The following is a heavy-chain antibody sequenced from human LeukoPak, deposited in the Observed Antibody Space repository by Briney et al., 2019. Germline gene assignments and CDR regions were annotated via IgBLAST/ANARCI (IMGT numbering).Heavy chain of an antibody. CDR2: ISYDGSNK. V-gene: IGHV3-30-3*01. Sequence: GGSLKLSCAASGFTFSSYAMHWVRQAPGKGLEWVAVISYDGSNKYYADSVKGRFTISRDNAKNSLYLQMNSLSVEDTAVYYCARVSAYSSGWYVHWYFDLWGRGTLVTVSS. CDR1: GFTFSSYA. J-gene: IGHJ2*01. D-gene: IGHD6-19*01. CDR3: ARVSAYSSGWYVHWYFDL.